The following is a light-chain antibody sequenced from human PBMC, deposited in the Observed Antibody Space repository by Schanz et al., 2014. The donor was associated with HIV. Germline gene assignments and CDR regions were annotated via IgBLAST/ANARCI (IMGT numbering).Light chain of an antibody. CDR3: LQTYRTPSIT. Sequence: EIVMTQSPATLSVSPGERATLSCRASQSVSSNLAWYQQKPGQAPRLLIYDTANRATGIPARFSGSGSGTHFTLIISSLQPEDFGSYFCLQTYRTPSITFGQGTRLEIK. J-gene: IGKJ5*01. CDR1: QSVSSN. V-gene: IGKV3D-15*01. CDR2: DTA.